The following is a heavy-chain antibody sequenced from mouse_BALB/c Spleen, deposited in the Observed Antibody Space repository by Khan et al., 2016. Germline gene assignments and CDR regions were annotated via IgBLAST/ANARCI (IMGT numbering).Heavy chain of an antibody. V-gene: IGHV9-2-1*01. CDR2: ISTETGEP. D-gene: IGHD4-1*01. Sequence: QIQLVQSGPELKKPGETVKISCKASGYTFTDYSMHWVKQTPGEGLKWLGWISTETGEPTYAVDFKGRFVFSLETSARTAYLQINNLKQEDTATYLCVIDWDLDEWGQGTTLTVSS. J-gene: IGHJ2*01. CDR1: GYTFTDYS. CDR3: VIDWDLDE.